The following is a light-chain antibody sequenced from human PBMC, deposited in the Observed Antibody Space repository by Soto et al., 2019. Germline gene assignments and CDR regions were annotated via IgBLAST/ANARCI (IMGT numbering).Light chain of an antibody. CDR2: YNN. Sequence: QSVLAQPPSASGTSGQVVTTSCSGGDSNIGSNSVYWYQHLPRMAPKLLIYYNNQRPSGVPDRSSGSRSGTSASLAIVGLRSEDEAVYYCAAWDASLSACVFGNGTKVTVL. CDR3: AAWDASLSACV. CDR1: DSNIGSNS. J-gene: IGLJ1*01. V-gene: IGLV1-47*02.